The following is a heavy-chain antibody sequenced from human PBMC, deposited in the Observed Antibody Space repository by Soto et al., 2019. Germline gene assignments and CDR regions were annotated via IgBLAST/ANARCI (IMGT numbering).Heavy chain of an antibody. CDR3: ARQIYSFMVGSHNGMDT. CDR1: GCSVTGDC. D-gene: IGHD3-10*02. J-gene: IGHJ6*02. V-gene: IGHV5-51*01. Sequence: RHALTVSWKGSGCSVTGDCIGWVRQMPGKGLEWMGIIYPGDSDTRYSPSFQGQVTISADKSISTAYLQWSSLKASDTAMYYCARQIYSFMVGSHNGMDTSGLGKSVTVSS. CDR2: IYPGDSDT.